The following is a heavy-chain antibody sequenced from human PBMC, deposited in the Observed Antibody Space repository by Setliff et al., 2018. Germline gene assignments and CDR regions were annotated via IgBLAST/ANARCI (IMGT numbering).Heavy chain of an antibody. V-gene: IGHV3-7*03. CDR2: MKQDGSEI. CDR1: GFSFNRHW. J-gene: IGHJ3*02. CDR3: ARDQFSGNGVYDPFDI. Sequence: PGGSLRLSCEASGFSFNRHWMTWVRQAPGKGLEWVANMKQDGSEIYYVDSVKGRFTISRDNGKSTLYLQMNSLRADDTAVYYCARDQFSGNGVYDPFDIWGQGTMVTVSS. D-gene: IGHD2-15*01.